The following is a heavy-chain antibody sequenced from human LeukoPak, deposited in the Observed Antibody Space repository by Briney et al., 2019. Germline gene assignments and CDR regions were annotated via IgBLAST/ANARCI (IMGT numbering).Heavy chain of an antibody. Sequence: SGGSLRLSCAASGFTFSSYAMSWVRQAPGKGLEWVSAISGSGGSTYYADSVKDRFTISRDNAKNSLYLQMNSLRAEDTALYYCAKDRGEVRGVYFDYWGQGTLVTVSS. CDR1: GFTFSSYA. CDR3: AKDRGEVRGVYFDY. CDR2: ISGSGGST. D-gene: IGHD3-10*01. V-gene: IGHV3-23*01. J-gene: IGHJ4*02.